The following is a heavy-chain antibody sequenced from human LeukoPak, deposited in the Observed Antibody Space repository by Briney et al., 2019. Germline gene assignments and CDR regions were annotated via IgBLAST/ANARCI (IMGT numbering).Heavy chain of an antibody. D-gene: IGHD6-19*01. CDR2: ISGSGGST. V-gene: IGHV3-23*01. Sequence: GGSLRLSCAASGFTFSSYAMSWVRQAPGKGLEWVSAISGSGGSTYYADSVKGRFTISRDNSKNTLYLQMNSLRAEDTAVYYCASSSGHCEGYGLDVWGQGTTVTVSS. CDR3: ASSSGHCEGYGLDV. J-gene: IGHJ6*02. CDR1: GFTFSSYA.